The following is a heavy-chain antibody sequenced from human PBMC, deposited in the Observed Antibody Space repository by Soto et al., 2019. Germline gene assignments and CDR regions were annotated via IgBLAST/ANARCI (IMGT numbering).Heavy chain of an antibody. D-gene: IGHD3-10*01. Sequence: EVQLVESGGGLVQPGGSLRLSCAASGFTVSSNYMSWVRQAPGKGLEWVSVIYSGGSTYYADSVKGRFTISRDNSKNTXXXXXXXXXXXXXXXXXXXXXXXXSSGLDYWGQGTLVTVSS. CDR3: XXXXXXSSGLDY. CDR1: GFTVSSNY. V-gene: IGHV3-66*01. J-gene: IGHJ4*02. CDR2: IYSGGST.